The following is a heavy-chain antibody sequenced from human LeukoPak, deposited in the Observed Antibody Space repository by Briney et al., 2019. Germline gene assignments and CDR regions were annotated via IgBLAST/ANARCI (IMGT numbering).Heavy chain of an antibody. Sequence: SETLSLTCTVSGGSISSSSYYWGWIRQPPGKGLEWIGSIYYSGSTYYNPSLKSRVTISVDTSKNQFSLKLSSVTAADTAVYYCARQPEQKSYDLWSGYYMTYYYFDYWGQGTLVTVSS. D-gene: IGHD3-3*01. CDR1: GGSISSSSYY. CDR2: IYYSGST. J-gene: IGHJ4*02. CDR3: ARQPEQKSYDLWSGYYMTYYYFDY. V-gene: IGHV4-39*01.